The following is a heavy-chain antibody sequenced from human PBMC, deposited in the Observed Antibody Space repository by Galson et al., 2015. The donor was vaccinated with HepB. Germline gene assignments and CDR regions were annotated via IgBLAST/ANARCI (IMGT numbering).Heavy chain of an antibody. CDR1: GGTFSSYT. J-gene: IGHJ4*02. D-gene: IGHD3-16*02. Sequence: SVKVSCKASGGTFSSYTISWVRQAPGQGLEWMGRIIPILGIANYAQKFQGRVTITADKSTSTAYMELSSLRSEDTAVYYCARERLGELSLLDYWGQGTLVTVSS. CDR3: ARERLGELSLLDY. CDR2: IIPILGIA. V-gene: IGHV1-69*04.